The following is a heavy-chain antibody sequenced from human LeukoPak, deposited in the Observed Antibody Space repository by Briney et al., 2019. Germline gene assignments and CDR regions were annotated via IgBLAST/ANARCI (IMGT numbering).Heavy chain of an antibody. J-gene: IGHJ5*01. CDR2: INSDGYSI. CDR1: GFTLSGYW. V-gene: IGHV3-74*03. D-gene: IGHD6-19*01. CDR3: TRAGYSSGFDS. Sequence: GRSLRLSCAASGFTLSGYWMHWVRQAPGEGLVWVSRINSDGYSITYADSVKGRFTISRDNAKNTLYLQMNSLIAEDTAVYFCTRAGYSSGFDSWGQGTLVTVSS.